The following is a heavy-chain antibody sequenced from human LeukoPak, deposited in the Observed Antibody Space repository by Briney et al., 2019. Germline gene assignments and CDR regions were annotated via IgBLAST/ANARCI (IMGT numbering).Heavy chain of an antibody. CDR1: GFTFAEYA. Sequence: GGSLRLSCAASGFTFAEYAMHWVRQVPGKGLEWVSGISWDSDSIGYAASVKGRFTISRDNAKNSPYLQMNSLRTEDTALYYCAKDSPNTYGGSIVQGTGYMDVWGKGTAVIVSS. CDR3: AKDSPNTYGGSIVQGTGYMDV. J-gene: IGHJ6*03. D-gene: IGHD3-16*02. CDR2: ISWDSDSI. V-gene: IGHV3-9*01.